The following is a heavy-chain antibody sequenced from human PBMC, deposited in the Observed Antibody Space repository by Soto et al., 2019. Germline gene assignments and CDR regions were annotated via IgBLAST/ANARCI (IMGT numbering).Heavy chain of an antibody. D-gene: IGHD6-19*01. CDR1: GFTFSSYA. J-gene: IGHJ4*02. CDR2: ISGSGGST. Sequence: GGSLRLSCAASGFTFSSYAMSWVRQAPGKGLEWVSAISGSGGSTFYADSVKGRFTISRDNSKNTLYLQMNSLRAEDTAVYYCAKRNSSGWYFFDYWGQGTLVTVSS. V-gene: IGHV3-23*01. CDR3: AKRNSSGWYFFDY.